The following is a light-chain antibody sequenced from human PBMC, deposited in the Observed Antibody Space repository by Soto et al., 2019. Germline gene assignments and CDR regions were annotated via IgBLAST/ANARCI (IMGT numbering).Light chain of an antibody. CDR2: DTS. CDR1: QSVLYSSNNKNY. CDR3: QRYNNWPLT. J-gene: IGKJ4*01. Sequence: EIVVTQSPDSLAVSLGERATINCKSSQSVLYSSNNKNYLAWYQQKPRQPPKLLIYDTSTRATGVPARFSGSRSGTEFTLTINSLQSEDFAVYYCQRYNNWPLTFGGGTKVDNK. V-gene: IGKV4-1*01.